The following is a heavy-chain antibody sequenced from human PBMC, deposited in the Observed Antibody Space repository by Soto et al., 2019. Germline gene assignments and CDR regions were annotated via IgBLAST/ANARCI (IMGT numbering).Heavy chain of an antibody. D-gene: IGHD1-26*01. CDR3: ARDPDEVVGTDYHYYSLDL. Sequence: SVKVSCKASGDTSSNYGVSWVRQAPGQGLEWMGGILPVFGTTTYARNFQGRITITADKSTSTVYMELTSLRSDDTATYYCARDPDEVVGTDYHYYSLDLWHQGATVTAFS. V-gene: IGHV1-69*06. CDR2: ILPVFGTT. CDR1: GDTSSNYG. J-gene: IGHJ6*02.